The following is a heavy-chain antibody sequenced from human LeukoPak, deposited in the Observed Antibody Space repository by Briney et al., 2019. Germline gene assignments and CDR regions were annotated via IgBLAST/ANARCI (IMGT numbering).Heavy chain of an antibody. CDR1: GYTFTSYD. CDR2: MNPNSGGT. D-gene: IGHD2-2*01. J-gene: IGHJ5*02. V-gene: IGHV1-2*02. Sequence: ASVKVSCKASGYTFTSYDINWVRQATGQGLEWMGWMNPNSGGTNYAQKFQGRVTMTRDTSISTAYMELSRLRSDDTAVYYCARLDLPAATFDPWGQGTLVTVSS. CDR3: ARLDLPAATFDP.